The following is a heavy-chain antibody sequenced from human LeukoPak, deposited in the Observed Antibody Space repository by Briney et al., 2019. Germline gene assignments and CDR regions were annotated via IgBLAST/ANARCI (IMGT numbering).Heavy chain of an antibody. D-gene: IGHD5-12*01. V-gene: IGHV3-11*06. CDR3: ARFKREWLRSEYYFDY. CDR1: GFTFSDYY. CDR2: ISSSSSYI. Sequence: PGGSLRLSCAASGFTFSDYYMSWIRQAPGKGLEWVSYISSSSSYINYADSVKGRFTISRDNAKNSLYLQMNSLRAEDTAVYYCARFKREWLRSEYYFDYWGQGTLVTVSS. J-gene: IGHJ4*02.